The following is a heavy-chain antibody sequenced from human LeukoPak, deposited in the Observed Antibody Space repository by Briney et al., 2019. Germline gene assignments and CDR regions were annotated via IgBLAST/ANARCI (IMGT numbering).Heavy chain of an antibody. Sequence: GGSLRLSCAASGFTFSNYAVMWVRQAPGQGLEWVSAITSGGAPRYADSVKGRFTISRDNSKNTLYLQMDSLRVEDTAQYFCARDPNGDYIGAFEFWGQGTGVTVSS. CDR3: ARDPNGDYIGAFEF. D-gene: IGHD4-17*01. J-gene: IGHJ3*01. CDR1: GFTFSNYA. CDR2: ITSGGAP. V-gene: IGHV3-23*01.